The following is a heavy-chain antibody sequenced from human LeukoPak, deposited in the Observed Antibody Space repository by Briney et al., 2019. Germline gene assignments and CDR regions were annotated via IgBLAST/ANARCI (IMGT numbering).Heavy chain of an antibody. CDR1: GGSFSGYY. CDR2: INHSGST. D-gene: IGHD3-3*01. V-gene: IGHV4-34*01. Sequence: PSETLSLTCAVYGGSFSGYYWSWIRQPPGKGLEWTGEINHSGSTNYNPSLKSRVTISVDTSKNQFSLKLSSVTAADTAVYYCARFIAHYDFWSGYYTQDAFDIWGQGTMVTVSS. J-gene: IGHJ3*02. CDR3: ARFIAHYDFWSGYYTQDAFDI.